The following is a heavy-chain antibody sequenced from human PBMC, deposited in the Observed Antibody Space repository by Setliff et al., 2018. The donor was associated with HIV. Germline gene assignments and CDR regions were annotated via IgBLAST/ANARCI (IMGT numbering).Heavy chain of an antibody. Sequence: PSETLSLTCTVSGYSISSGYYWGWIRLPPGKGLEWIGDIYHSGFTIYNPSLKSRVTLSMDPSKNQFSLQLRSVTAAYTAAYFCVRRVSHGSQPSYFDYWGQGSLVTVSS. D-gene: IGHD3-10*01. CDR1: GYSISSGYY. CDR2: IYHSGFT. V-gene: IGHV4-38-2*02. CDR3: VRRVSHGSQPSYFDY. J-gene: IGHJ4*02.